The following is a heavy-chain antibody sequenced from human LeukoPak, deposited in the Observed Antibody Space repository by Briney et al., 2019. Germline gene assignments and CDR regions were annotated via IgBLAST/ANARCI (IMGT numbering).Heavy chain of an antibody. CDR2: IYYSGST. V-gene: IGHV4-59*01. Sequence: SETLPLTCTVSGGSISNFYWSWIRQPPGKGLEWIGYIYYSGSTNYNPSLKSRVTISLDTSKNQFSLKLSSVTAADTAVYFCARETMGGSFGNWGQGTLVTVSS. CDR1: GGSISNFY. D-gene: IGHD1-26*01. CDR3: ARETMGGSFGN. J-gene: IGHJ4*02.